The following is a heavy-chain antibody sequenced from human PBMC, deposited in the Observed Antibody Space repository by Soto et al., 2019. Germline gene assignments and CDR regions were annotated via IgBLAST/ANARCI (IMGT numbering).Heavy chain of an antibody. CDR2: INPNSGGT. CDR1: GYTFTGYY. D-gene: IGHD6-13*01. V-gene: IGHV1-2*04. J-gene: IGHJ4*02. CDR3: ARDGLGIAAAAKHRTFDY. Sequence: ASVKVSCKASGYTFTGYYMHWVRQAPGQGLEWMGWINPNSGGTNYAQKFQGWVTMTGDTSISTAYMELSRLRSDDTAVYYCARDGLGIAAAAKHRTFDYWGQGTLVTVSS.